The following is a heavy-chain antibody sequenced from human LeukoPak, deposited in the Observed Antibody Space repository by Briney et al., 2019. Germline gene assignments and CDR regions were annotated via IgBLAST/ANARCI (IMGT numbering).Heavy chain of an antibody. J-gene: IGHJ4*02. CDR3: AKGSMVGVLCCFDY. Sequence: GGSLRLSCAASGYTFSRYWMHWVRQGPGKGLVWVSRINEDGSSTSYAESVRGRFTISRDNSKNTLYLQMNSLRAEDTAVYYCAKGSMVGVLCCFDYWGQGTLVTVSS. CDR2: INEDGSST. D-gene: IGHD3-10*01. V-gene: IGHV3-74*01. CDR1: GYTFSRYW.